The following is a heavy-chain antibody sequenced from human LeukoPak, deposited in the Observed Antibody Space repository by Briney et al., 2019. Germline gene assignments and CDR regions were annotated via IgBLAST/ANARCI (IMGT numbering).Heavy chain of an antibody. CDR2: ISGSGGST. Sequence: GGSLRLSCAASGFSFSSYAMSWVRQAPGKGLEWVSSISGSGGSTYYADSVKGRFTISRDNSKNTLYLQMDSLRAEDTAVYYCARAAAGTREYFQHWGQGTLVTVSS. CDR3: ARAAAGTREYFQH. J-gene: IGHJ1*01. CDR1: GFSFSSYA. V-gene: IGHV3-23*01. D-gene: IGHD6-13*01.